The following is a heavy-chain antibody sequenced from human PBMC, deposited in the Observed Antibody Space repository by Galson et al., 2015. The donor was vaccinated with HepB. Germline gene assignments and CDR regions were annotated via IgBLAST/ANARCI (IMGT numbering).Heavy chain of an antibody. CDR1: GYTFTSYG. CDR3: ASSSGSLRSYYFDY. CDR2: ISAYNGNT. Sequence: SVKVSCKASGYTFTSYGISWVRQAPGQGLEWMGWISAYNGNTNYAQKLQGRVTMTTDKSTSTAYMELSSLRSEDTAVYYCASSSGSLRSYYFDYWGQGTLVTVSS. V-gene: IGHV1-18*01. D-gene: IGHD1-26*01. J-gene: IGHJ4*02.